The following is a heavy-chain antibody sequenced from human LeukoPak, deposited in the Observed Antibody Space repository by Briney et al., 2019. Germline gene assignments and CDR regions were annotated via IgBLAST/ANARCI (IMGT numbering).Heavy chain of an antibody. CDR3: ARGVVVVAATQDFDY. Sequence: SETLSLTCAVYGGSFSGYYWSWIRQPPGKGLEWIGEINHSGSTNYNPSLKSRVTISVDTSKNQSSLKLSSVTAADTAVYYCARGVVVVAATQDFDYWGQGTLVTVSS. D-gene: IGHD2-15*01. V-gene: IGHV4-34*01. CDR1: GGSFSGYY. CDR2: INHSGST. J-gene: IGHJ4*02.